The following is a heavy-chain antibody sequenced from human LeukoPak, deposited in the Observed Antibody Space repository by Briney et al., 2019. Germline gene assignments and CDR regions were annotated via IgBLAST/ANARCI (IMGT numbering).Heavy chain of an antibody. V-gene: IGHV3-11*01. CDR3: ARDLGYSGYDRSEYYFDY. D-gene: IGHD5-12*01. J-gene: IGHJ4*02. Sequence: PGGSLRPSCAASGFTFSDYYMSWIRQAPGKGLEWVSYISSSGSTIYYADSVKGRFTISRDNAKNSLYLQMNSLRAEDTAVYYCARDLGYSGYDRSEYYFDYWGQGTLVTVSS. CDR2: ISSSGSTI. CDR1: GFTFSDYY.